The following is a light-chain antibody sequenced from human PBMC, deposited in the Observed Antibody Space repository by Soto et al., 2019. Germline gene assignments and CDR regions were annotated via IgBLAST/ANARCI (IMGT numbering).Light chain of an antibody. Sequence: IVVKISPVTVSLTGGERATLWCRASQSVSGYLVWYQQKPGQAPRLLIYDASTRAAGIPARFIGSGSGTDFTLTISSLEPEASAVYYCQQHLGRHTFGQGTKVDIK. J-gene: IGKJ1*01. CDR2: DAS. CDR3: QQHLGRHT. CDR1: QSVSGY. V-gene: IGKV3-11*01.